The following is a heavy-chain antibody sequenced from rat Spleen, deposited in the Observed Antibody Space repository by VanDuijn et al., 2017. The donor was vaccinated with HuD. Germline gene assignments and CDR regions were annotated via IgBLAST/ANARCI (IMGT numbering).Heavy chain of an antibody. Sequence: EVQLVESGGGLVQPGRSLKLSCAAAGFTYSNYVMAWVRQAPTKGLEWVASISTGGGNTYYRDSVKGRFTISRDTAKSTLYLQMDSLRSEDTATYYCARHGYDGSYYYWDYWGQGVMVTVSS. CDR2: ISTGGGNT. D-gene: IGHD1-12*02. J-gene: IGHJ2*01. CDR1: GFTYSNYV. V-gene: IGHV5-25*01. CDR3: ARHGYDGSYYYWDY.